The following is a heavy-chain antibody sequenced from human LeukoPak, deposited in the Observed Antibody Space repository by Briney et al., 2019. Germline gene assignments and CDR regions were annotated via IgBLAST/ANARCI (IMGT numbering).Heavy chain of an antibody. CDR2: IYYSGST. J-gene: IGHJ4*02. Sequence: SETLSLTCTVSGGSISSCGYYWSWIRQHPGTGLEWIGYIYYSGSTYYNPSLKSRVTISVDTSKNQFSLKLSSVTAADTAVYYCARSGGFGEYYSDYWGQGTLVTVSS. D-gene: IGHD3-10*01. CDR3: ARSGGFGEYYSDY. CDR1: GGSISSCGYY. V-gene: IGHV4-31*03.